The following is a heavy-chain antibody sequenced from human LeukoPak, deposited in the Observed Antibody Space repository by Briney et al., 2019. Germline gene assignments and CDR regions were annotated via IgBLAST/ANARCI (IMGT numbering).Heavy chain of an antibody. J-gene: IGHJ6*02. CDR3: ARVPGSYPENYYYGMDV. CDR2: ISYDGSNK. V-gene: IGHV3-30-3*01. D-gene: IGHD1-26*01. CDR1: GFTFSSYA. Sequence: GGPLRLSCAASGFTFSSYAMHWVRQAPGKGLEWVAVISYDGSNKYYADSVKGRFTISRDNSKNTLYLQMNSLRAEDTAVYYCARVPGSYPENYYYGMDVWGQGTTVTVSS.